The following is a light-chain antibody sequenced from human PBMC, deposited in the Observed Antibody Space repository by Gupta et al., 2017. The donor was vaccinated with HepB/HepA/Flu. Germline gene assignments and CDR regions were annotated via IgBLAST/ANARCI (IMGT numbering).Light chain of an antibody. CDR3: SSYTSSSTWV. Sequence: QSALTQPASVSASPGQSITISCTGTSSDVGGYNYVSWYQQHPGKAPKLMIYDVSNRPSGVSNRFSGSKSGNTASPTISGLQAEDEADYYCSSYTSSSTWVFGGGTKLTV. V-gene: IGLV2-14*01. CDR1: SSDVGGYNY. CDR2: DVS. J-gene: IGLJ3*02.